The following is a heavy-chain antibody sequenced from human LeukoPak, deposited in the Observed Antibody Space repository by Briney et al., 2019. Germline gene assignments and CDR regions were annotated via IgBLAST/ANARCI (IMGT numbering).Heavy chain of an antibody. CDR3: ARGGYCSGGSCYPPNFDY. CDR1: GGSISSYY. Sequence: PSETLSLTCTVSGGSISSYYWSWIRQPPGKGLEWIGYIYYSGSTNYNPSLKSRVTISVDTSKNQFSLKLSSVTAADTAVYYCARGGYCSGGSCYPPNFDYWGQGTLVTVSS. V-gene: IGHV4-59*12. J-gene: IGHJ4*02. CDR2: IYYSGST. D-gene: IGHD2-15*01.